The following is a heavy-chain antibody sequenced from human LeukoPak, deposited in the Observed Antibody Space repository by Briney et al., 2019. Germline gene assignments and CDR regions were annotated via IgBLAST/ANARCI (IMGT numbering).Heavy chain of an antibody. CDR2: IYYSGST. J-gene: IGHJ4*02. CDR3: ARTSYSNPLDY. D-gene: IGHD2/OR15-2a*01. V-gene: IGHV4-59*01. CDR1: GGSISSYY. Sequence: SETLSLTCTVSGGSISSYYWSWIRQPPGKGLEWIGYIYYSGSTNYNPSLKSRVTISVDTSKNQFSLKLSSVTAADTAVYYCARTSYSNPLDYWGQGTLVTVSS.